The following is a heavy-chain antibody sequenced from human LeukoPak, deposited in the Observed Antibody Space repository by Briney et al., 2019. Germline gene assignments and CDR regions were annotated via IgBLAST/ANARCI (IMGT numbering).Heavy chain of an antibody. CDR1: GFTFSNYW. D-gene: IGHD5-18*01. CDR3: AKARAYSYASDY. Sequence: PGGSLRLSCEASGFTFSNYWRTWVRQAPGKGLEWVANIKQDGGAKYFVDSVKGRFSISRDDAKYSVYLQMNSLRAEDTAVYYCAKARAYSYASDYWGQGTLVTVSS. J-gene: IGHJ4*02. CDR2: IKQDGGAK. V-gene: IGHV3-7*03.